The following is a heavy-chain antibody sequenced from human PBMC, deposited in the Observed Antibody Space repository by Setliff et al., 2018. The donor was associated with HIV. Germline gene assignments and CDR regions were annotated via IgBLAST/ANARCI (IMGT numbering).Heavy chain of an antibody. CDR3: ARAKTIGVSAVFFDP. Sequence: LSLTCIVSGGSMNSDSYSWTWLRQPAGKGPELIGHIYVGGSVIYNPSLASRVTISMVPSKNQFSLDLSSVTAADTAKYYCARAKTIGVSAVFFDPWGQGRPVTVSS. J-gene: IGHJ5*02. CDR1: GGSMNSDSYS. V-gene: IGHV4-61*09. CDR2: IYVGGSV. D-gene: IGHD3-3*01.